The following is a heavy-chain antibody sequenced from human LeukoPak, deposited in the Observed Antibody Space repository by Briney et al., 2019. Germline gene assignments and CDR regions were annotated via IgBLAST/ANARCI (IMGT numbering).Heavy chain of an antibody. CDR1: GLTFSDAW. J-gene: IGHJ6*03. Sequence: GGSLRLSCVLSGLTFSDAWMSWIRQAPGKGLEWVSYISSSGSIIYYADSVKGRFTISRDNAKNSLYLQMNSLRAEDTAVYYCARLRSSSFYYYYMDVWGKGTTVTVSS. V-gene: IGHV3-11*01. D-gene: IGHD6-6*01. CDR2: ISSSGSII. CDR3: ARLRSSSFYYYYMDV.